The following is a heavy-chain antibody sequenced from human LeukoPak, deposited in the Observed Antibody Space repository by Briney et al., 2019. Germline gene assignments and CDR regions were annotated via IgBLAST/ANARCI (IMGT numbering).Heavy chain of an antibody. CDR2: ISAYNSNT. CDR3: ATTIYCRTVSCLRSYYFDD. CDR1: GYTFTNYG. J-gene: IGHJ4*01. D-gene: IGHD2-2*01. Sequence: ASVKVSCKASGYTFTNYGISWVRQAPGQGLEWMGWISAYNSNTNYAQKLQGRVTMTTDTSTSTAYMELRSLRSDDTAVYYCATTIYCRTVSCLRSYYFDDWGQGTLVTVSS. V-gene: IGHV1-18*01.